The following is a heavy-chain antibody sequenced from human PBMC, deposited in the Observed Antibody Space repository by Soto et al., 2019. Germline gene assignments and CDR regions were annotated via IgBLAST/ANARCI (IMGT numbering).Heavy chain of an antibody. CDR1: GFTFSSYS. Sequence: DVRLLESGGGLVQPGGSLRLSCAASGFTFSSYSMSWVRQAPGKGLEWVSTIGTSASTYYGDSVSGRFTISRDNSRNTLYLQMNSLRAEDTAVYYCADLSRYCTSSNCDWGQGTLVTVSS. D-gene: IGHD2-2*01. J-gene: IGHJ4*02. CDR3: ADLSRYCTSSNCD. CDR2: IGTSAST. V-gene: IGHV3-23*01.